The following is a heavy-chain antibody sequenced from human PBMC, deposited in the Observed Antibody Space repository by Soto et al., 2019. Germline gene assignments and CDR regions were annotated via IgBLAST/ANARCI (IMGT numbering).Heavy chain of an antibody. CDR3: AKGLALMADH. V-gene: IGHV3-30*18. J-gene: IGHJ4*02. CDR2: ILYDGSKE. D-gene: IGHD2-21*01. CDR1: GFSFNTYV. Sequence: GGSLRLSCTDSGFSFNTYVMDWVRQAPGKGLEWVARILYDGSKEYYADPVKGRFTISRDNSKNALYLQMDRLRVEDTAVYFCAKGLALMADHWGQGTPVTVSS.